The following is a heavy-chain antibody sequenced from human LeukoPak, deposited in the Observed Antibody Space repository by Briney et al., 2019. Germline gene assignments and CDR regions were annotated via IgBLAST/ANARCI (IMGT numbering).Heavy chain of an antibody. CDR2: INHSGST. V-gene: IGHV4-34*01. CDR3: ARGSTIAVSGIDY. Sequence: SESLSLTCAVYGGSFSGYYWSWIRQPPGKGLEWIGEINHSGSTNYNPSLKSRVTISVDTSKNQFSLKLSSVTAADTAVYYCARGSTIAVSGIDYWGQGTLVTVSS. CDR1: GGSFSGYY. D-gene: IGHD6-19*01. J-gene: IGHJ4*02.